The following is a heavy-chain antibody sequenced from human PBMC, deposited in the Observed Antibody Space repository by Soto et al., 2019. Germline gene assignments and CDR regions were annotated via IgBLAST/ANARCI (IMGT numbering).Heavy chain of an antibody. J-gene: IGHJ2*01. CDR1: GFTFSTYT. V-gene: IGHV3-23*01. D-gene: IGHD6-19*01. Sequence: EVQLLESGGGLVQPGGSLRLSCAASGFTFSTYTMSWVRQAPGKGMECVSAISGTGGSSSYTDSVKGRFTISRDNYKNPRDPQTDSLRDEDTARYDCSKRAVAGRNWDYHLWGRGTLLTVS. CDR3: SKRAVAGRNWDYHL. CDR2: ISGTGGSS.